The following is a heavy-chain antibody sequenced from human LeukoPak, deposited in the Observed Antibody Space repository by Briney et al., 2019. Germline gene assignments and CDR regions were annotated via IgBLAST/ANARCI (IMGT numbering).Heavy chain of an antibody. CDR1: GFTFSSYA. J-gene: IGHJ4*02. CDR3: AKERGTYSYDYYFDY. Sequence: GGSLRLSCAASGFTFSSYAMIWVRQAPGKGLEWVSDISGGGGSTYYADSVKGRFTISRDNSKNTLYLQMNSLRAEDTAVYYCAKERGTYSYDYYFDYWGQGTLVTVSS. CDR2: ISGGGGST. D-gene: IGHD5-18*01. V-gene: IGHV3-23*01.